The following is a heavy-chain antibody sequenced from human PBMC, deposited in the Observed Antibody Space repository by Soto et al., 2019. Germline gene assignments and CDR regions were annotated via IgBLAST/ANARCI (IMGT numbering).Heavy chain of an antibody. V-gene: IGHV1-8*01. CDR1: GYTFTSYD. J-gene: IGHJ6*03. CDR2: MNPNSGNT. CDR3: ARRPPYDFWSGYYTLSLVPKYYYYMDV. D-gene: IGHD3-3*01. Sequence: ASVKVSCKASGYTFTSYDINWVRQATGQGLEWMGWMNPNSGNTGYAQKFQGRVTMTRNTSISTAYMELSSLRSEDTAVYYCARRPPYDFWSGYYTLSLVPKYYYYMDVWGKGTTVTVSS.